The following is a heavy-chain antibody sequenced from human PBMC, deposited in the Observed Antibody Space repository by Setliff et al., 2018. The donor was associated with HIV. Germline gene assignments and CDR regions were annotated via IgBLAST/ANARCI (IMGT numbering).Heavy chain of an antibody. V-gene: IGHV3-21*01. D-gene: IGHD6-13*01. CDR3: AREMAATAHPDDPYLQH. Sequence: PGGSLRLSCAASGFTFSSYSMNWVRQAPGKGLEWVSCISSSTRYIYYADSVKGRFTISRDNAKNSLYLQMSSLRADDTAVYYCAREMAATAHPDDPYLQHWGQGTLVTVSS. J-gene: IGHJ1*01. CDR1: GFTFSSYS. CDR2: ISSSTRYI.